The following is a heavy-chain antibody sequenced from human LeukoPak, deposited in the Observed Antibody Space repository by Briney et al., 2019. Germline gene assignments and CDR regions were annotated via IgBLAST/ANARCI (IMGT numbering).Heavy chain of an antibody. CDR1: GGSISSYY. V-gene: IGHV4-4*09. Sequence: SETLSLTCTVSGGSISSYYWSWIRQPPGKGLECIGRIYTSGSTNYNPSLKSRVTISVDTSKNQFSLKVSSVTAADTAVYYCARTYSSSSHFDYWGQGTMVTVSS. CDR2: IYTSGST. D-gene: IGHD6-6*01. CDR3: ARTYSSSSHFDY. J-gene: IGHJ4*02.